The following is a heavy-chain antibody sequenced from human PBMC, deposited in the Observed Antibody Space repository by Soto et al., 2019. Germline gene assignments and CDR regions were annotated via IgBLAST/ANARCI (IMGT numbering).Heavy chain of an antibody. CDR1: GGSISSYY. Sequence: SETLSLTCTVSGGSISSYYWSWIRQPPGKGLEWIGYIYHSGSTNYNPSLKSRVTISVDTSKNQFSLKLSSVTAADTAVYYCARDLSGGSGSYYKAHHFDYWGQGTLVTVSS. V-gene: IGHV4-59*01. CDR3: ARDLSGGSGSYYKAHHFDY. J-gene: IGHJ4*02. D-gene: IGHD3-10*01. CDR2: IYHSGST.